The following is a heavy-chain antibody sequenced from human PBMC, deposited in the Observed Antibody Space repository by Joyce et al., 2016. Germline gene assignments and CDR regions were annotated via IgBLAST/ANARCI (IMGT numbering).Heavy chain of an antibody. J-gene: IGHJ5*02. CDR3: ARRHYGLGTYYSSTWFDP. Sequence: QVQLVQSGTEVKRPGSSVKVSCKVSGGTLSSYSITWVRQAPGQGLECMGDITPIFGTTNYAQKFEGRLTITATESTSTVYMDLTSLTSEDTALYYCARRHYGLGTYYSSTWFDPWGQGTLVIVSS. V-gene: IGHV1-69*01. CDR2: ITPIFGTT. D-gene: IGHD3-10*01. CDR1: GGTLSSYS.